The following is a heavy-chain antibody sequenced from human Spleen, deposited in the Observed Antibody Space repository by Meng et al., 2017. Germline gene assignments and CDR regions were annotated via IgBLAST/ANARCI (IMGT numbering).Heavy chain of an antibody. D-gene: IGHD2-21*01. CDR2: ISAYNGNT. CDR1: GYTFTSYD. V-gene: IGHV1-18*01. CDR3: AREVIGGNEP. Sequence: QVQLGQSGAEVNKPGASVKVSCKASGYTFTSYDINWVRQATGQWLEWMGWISAYNGNTNYAQKLQGRVTMTTDTSTSTAYMELRSLRSDDTAVYYCAREVIGGNEPWDQGTLVTVSS. J-gene: IGHJ5*02.